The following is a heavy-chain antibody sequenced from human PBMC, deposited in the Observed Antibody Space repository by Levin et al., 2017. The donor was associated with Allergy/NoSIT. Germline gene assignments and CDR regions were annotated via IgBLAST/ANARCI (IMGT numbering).Heavy chain of an antibody. CDR2: IYYSGST. CDR1: GGSISSYY. CDR3: ARSDSGYDSEFDY. V-gene: IGHV4-59*01. D-gene: IGHD5-12*01. J-gene: IGHJ4*02. Sequence: SETLSLTCTVSGGSISSYYWSWIRQPPGKGLEWIGYIYYSGSTNYNPSLKSRVTISVDTSKNQFSLKLSSVTAADTAVYYCARSDSGYDSEFDYWGQGTLVTVSS.